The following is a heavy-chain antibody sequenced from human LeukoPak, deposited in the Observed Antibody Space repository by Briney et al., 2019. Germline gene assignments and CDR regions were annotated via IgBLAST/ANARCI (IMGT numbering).Heavy chain of an antibody. D-gene: IGHD1-26*01. CDR3: GVVGATRGIDY. CDR2: ISAYNGNT. CDR1: GYTFTSYG. Sequence: ASVKVSCKASGYTFTSYGISWVRQAPGQGLEWMGWISAYNGNTNYAQKLQGRVTMTTDASTSTAYMELRSLRSDDTAVYYCGVVGATRGIDYWGQGTLVTVSS. J-gene: IGHJ4*02. V-gene: IGHV1-18*01.